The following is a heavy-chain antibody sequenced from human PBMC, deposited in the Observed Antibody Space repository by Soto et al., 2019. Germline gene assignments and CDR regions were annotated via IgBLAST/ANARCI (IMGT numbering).Heavy chain of an antibody. Sequence: AETLSLTCTVSGGSISSYYWSWTRHPAGKGLEWIGRIYTSGSTNYNPSLKSRVTMSVDTSKNQFSLRLSSVTAADTAVYYCARGVGYCSGGSCRDYFDYWGQGTLVTVSS. J-gene: IGHJ4*02. CDR1: GGSISSYY. CDR2: IYTSGST. V-gene: IGHV4-4*07. D-gene: IGHD2-15*01. CDR3: ARGVGYCSGGSCRDYFDY.